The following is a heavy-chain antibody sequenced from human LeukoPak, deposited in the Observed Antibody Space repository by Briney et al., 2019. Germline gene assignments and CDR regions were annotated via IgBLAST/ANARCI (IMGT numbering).Heavy chain of an antibody. Sequence: SQTLSPTCTVSGGSISSGDYYWSWIRQPPGKGLEWIGYIYYSGSTYYNPSLKRRVTISVDTSKNQFSLKLSSVTAADTAVYYCAREGRTTLDAFDIWGQGTMVTVSS. J-gene: IGHJ3*02. CDR3: AREGRTTLDAFDI. D-gene: IGHD2/OR15-2a*01. CDR1: GGSISSGDYY. V-gene: IGHV4-30-4*08. CDR2: IYYSGST.